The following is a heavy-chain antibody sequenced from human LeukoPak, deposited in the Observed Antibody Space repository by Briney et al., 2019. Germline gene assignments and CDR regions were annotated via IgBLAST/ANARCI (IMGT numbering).Heavy chain of an antibody. D-gene: IGHD2-2*01. CDR1: GVSISSYY. CDR2: IYYSGST. V-gene: IGHV4-59*01. J-gene: IGHJ4*02. CDR3: ARQGHALEWVPAAIVDY. Sequence: PSETLSLTCTGSGVSISSYYWSWIRQPPGKGLEWSGYIYYSGSTNYNPSLKSRVTISVDTSKNQFSLELSSVTAADTAVYYCARQGHALEWVPAAIVDYWGQGTLVTVSS.